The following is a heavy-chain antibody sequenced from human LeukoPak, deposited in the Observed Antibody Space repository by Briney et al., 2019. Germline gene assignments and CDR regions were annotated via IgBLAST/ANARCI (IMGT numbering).Heavy chain of an antibody. Sequence: SETLSLTCAVYGGSFSGYYWSWIRQPPGKGLEWIGEINHSGSTNYNPSLKSRVTISVDTSKNQFSLKLSSVTAADTAVYYCAVAVAVPEGSRFDYWGQGTLVTVSS. CDR2: INHSGST. CDR3: AVAVAVPEGSRFDY. J-gene: IGHJ4*02. D-gene: IGHD6-13*01. CDR1: GGSFSGYY. V-gene: IGHV4-34*01.